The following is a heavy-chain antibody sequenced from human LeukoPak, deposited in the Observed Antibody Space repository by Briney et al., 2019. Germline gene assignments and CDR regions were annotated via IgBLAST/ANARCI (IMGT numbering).Heavy chain of an antibody. CDR2: ISGSGRQT. CDR1: GFTFSSYA. V-gene: IGHV3-23*01. J-gene: IGHJ4*02. D-gene: IGHD3-9*01. Sequence: PGRSLRLFCAASGFTFSSYALSWVRQAPGKGLEWVSLISGSGRQTEYGDSVKGRFTISRDNSKNTLSLQINSLKAEDTAIYYCAKHLRTHVWFFDYWGQGTLVTVSS. CDR3: AKHLRTHVWFFDY.